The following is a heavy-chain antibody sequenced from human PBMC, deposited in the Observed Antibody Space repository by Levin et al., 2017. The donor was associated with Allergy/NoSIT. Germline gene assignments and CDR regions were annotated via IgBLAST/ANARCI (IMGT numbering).Heavy chain of an antibody. D-gene: IGHD4-11*01. CDR2: IHHGGST. CDR1: GGSISSGGYS. CDR3: ARAPDDYSNYVHWYFDL. J-gene: IGHJ2*01. Sequence: PSETLSLTCVVSGGSISSGGYSWSWIRQPPGKGLEWIGYIHHGGSTYYNPSLESRVTISPDRPRNQFSLNLSSVTAADTAVYYCARAPDDYSNYVHWYFDLWGRGTLVTVSS. V-gene: IGHV4-30-2*01.